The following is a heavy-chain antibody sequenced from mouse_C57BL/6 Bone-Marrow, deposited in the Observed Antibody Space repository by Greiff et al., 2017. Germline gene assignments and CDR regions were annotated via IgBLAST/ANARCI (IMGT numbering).Heavy chain of an antibody. D-gene: IGHD1-1*01. V-gene: IGHV1-69*01. CDR2: IDPSDSYT. Sequence: QVQLQQPGAELVMPGASVKLSCKASGYTFTSYWMHWVKPRPGQGLEWIGEIDPSDSYTNYNQKFKGKTTLTVDKSTSTAYRQVSSLTSEDSAVYYCARCYGSSPYWYFDVWGTGTTGTVSS. CDR3: ARCYGSSPYWYFDV. CDR1: GYTFTSYW. J-gene: IGHJ1*03.